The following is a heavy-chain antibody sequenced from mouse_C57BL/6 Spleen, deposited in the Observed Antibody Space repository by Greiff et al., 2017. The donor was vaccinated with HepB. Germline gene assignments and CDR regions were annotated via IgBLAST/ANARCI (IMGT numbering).Heavy chain of an antibody. CDR3: ARVGRGGYYFDY. V-gene: IGHV3-1*01. CDR2: ISYSGST. CDR1: GYSITSGYD. D-gene: IGHD4-1*01. J-gene: IGHJ2*01. Sequence: EVMLVESGPGMVKPSQSLSLTCTVTGYSITSGYDWHWIRHFPGNKLEWMGYISYSGSTNYNPSLKSRISITHDTSKNHFFLKLNSVTTEDTATYYCARVGRGGYYFDYWGQGTTLTVSS.